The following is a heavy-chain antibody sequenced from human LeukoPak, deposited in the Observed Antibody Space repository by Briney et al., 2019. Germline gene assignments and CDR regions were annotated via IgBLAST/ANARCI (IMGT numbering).Heavy chain of an antibody. CDR3: ARHFGGSYYLFDY. D-gene: IGHD1-26*01. CDR2: IYYSGST. Sequence: SETLSLTCTVSGGSISSYYWSWIRQPPGKGLEWIGYIYYSGSTNYNPSLKSRVTISVDTSKNQLSLKLSSVTAADTAVYYCARHFGGSYYLFDYWGQGTLVTVSS. J-gene: IGHJ4*02. V-gene: IGHV4-59*08. CDR1: GGSISSYY.